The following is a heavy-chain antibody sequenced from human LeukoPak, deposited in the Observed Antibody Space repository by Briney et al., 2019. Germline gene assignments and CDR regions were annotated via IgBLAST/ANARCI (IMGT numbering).Heavy chain of an antibody. Sequence: ASVKVSCKASGGTFSSYAISWVRQAPGQGLEWMGWISAYNGNTNYAQKLQGRVTMTTDTSTSTAYMELRSLRSDDTAVYYCARDPAIYYYYYMDVWGKGTTVTVSS. CDR2: ISAYNGNT. CDR1: GGTFSSYA. J-gene: IGHJ6*03. D-gene: IGHD2-2*01. V-gene: IGHV1-18*01. CDR3: ARDPAIYYYYYMDV.